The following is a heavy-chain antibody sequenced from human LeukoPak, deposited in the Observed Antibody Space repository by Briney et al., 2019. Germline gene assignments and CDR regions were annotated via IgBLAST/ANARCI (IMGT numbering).Heavy chain of an antibody. CDR3: ARKISGSYFDY. CDR2: IFYRGST. Sequence: SETLSLTCTVSGVSISSRTYYWGWIRQPPGKGLEWIATIFYRGSTFYNPSLKTRVTISVDTSKNHFSLKLSSVAAADTAVYYCARKISGSYFDYWGQGTLVTVSS. CDR1: GVSISSRTYY. J-gene: IGHJ4*02. V-gene: IGHV4-39*02. D-gene: IGHD1-26*01.